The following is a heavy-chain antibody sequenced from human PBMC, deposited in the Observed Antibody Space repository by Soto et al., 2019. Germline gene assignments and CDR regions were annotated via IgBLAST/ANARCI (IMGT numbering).Heavy chain of an antibody. CDR1: GGTFSSYA. CDR2: IIPIFGTA. D-gene: IGHD6-13*01. V-gene: IGHV1-69*13. CDR3: ARFHSSSWPPHVP. Sequence: SVKVSCKASGGTFSSYAISWVRQAPGQGLEWMGGIIPIFGTANYAQKFQGRATITADESTSTAYTELSSLRSEDTAVYYCARFHSSSWPPHVPWGQGTLVTVSS. J-gene: IGHJ5*02.